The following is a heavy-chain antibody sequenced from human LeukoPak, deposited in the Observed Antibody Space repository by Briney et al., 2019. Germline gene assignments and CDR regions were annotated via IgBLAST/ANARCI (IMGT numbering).Heavy chain of an antibody. Sequence: GGSLRLSCAASGFTFSSYSMNWVRQAPGKGLEWVSSISSSSSYIYYADSVKGRFTISRDNAKNSLYLQMNSLRAEDTAVYYCARSPVLLWFGENYYFDYWGQGTLVTVSS. J-gene: IGHJ4*02. V-gene: IGHV3-21*01. CDR1: GFTFSSYS. D-gene: IGHD3-10*01. CDR2: ISSSSSYI. CDR3: ARSPVLLWFGENYYFDY.